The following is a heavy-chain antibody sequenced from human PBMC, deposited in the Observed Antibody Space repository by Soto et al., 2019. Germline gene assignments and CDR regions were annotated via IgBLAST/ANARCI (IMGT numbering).Heavy chain of an antibody. CDR3: AREGEGFTMVRGVVSDFDY. Sequence: GGSLRLSCAASGFTFSSYSMNWVRQAPGKGLEWVSSISSSSSYIYYADSVKGRFTISRDNAKNSLYLQMNSLRAEDTAVYYCAREGEGFTMVRGVVSDFDYWGQGTLVTVSS. CDR2: ISSSSSYI. D-gene: IGHD3-10*01. CDR1: GFTFSSYS. V-gene: IGHV3-21*01. J-gene: IGHJ4*02.